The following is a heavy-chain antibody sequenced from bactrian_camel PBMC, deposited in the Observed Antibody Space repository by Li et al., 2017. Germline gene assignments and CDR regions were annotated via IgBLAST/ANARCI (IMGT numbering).Heavy chain of an antibody. V-gene: IGHV3S1*01. D-gene: IGHD7*01. CDR2: IEADGTT. CDR1: TDGYTGYA. Sequence: HVQLVESGGGAVQTGGSLRLSCEYSTDGYTGYALAWFRRAPRKNLEGLASIEADGTTKYADSVKGRFTISRDNDKNMLYLELNMLKTEDTAMYYCTKDPHARWKPPRVDPAARGQGTQVTVS. J-gene: IGHJ4*01.